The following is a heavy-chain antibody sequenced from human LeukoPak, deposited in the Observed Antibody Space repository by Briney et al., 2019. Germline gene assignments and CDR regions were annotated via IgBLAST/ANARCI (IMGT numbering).Heavy chain of an antibody. Sequence: PSETLSLTCTVSGGSISSYYWSWIRQPPGKGLEWIGDIYYSGSTKYNPSLNSRVTMSVDTSKNQPSLNLTSVTAADTAVYYCARAASGYYYASDIWGQGTVVTVSS. V-gene: IGHV4-59*01. CDR1: GGSISSYY. CDR3: ARAASGYYYASDI. J-gene: IGHJ3*02. CDR2: IYYSGST. D-gene: IGHD5-12*01.